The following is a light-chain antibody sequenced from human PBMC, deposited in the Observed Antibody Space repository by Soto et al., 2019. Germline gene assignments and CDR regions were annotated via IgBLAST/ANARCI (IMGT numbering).Light chain of an antibody. CDR2: GAS. J-gene: IGKJ1*01. CDR3: QQYVSSVT. Sequence: EIVLTQSPGSLSLSPGQRATLSCRASQSVDTTFFAWYQKKPGQAPRLLIYGASKRASGIPDRFSGSGSGTDFTLILSRLEPEDFAVYFCQQYVSSVTFGQGTKVEIK. V-gene: IGKV3-20*01. CDR1: QSVDTTF.